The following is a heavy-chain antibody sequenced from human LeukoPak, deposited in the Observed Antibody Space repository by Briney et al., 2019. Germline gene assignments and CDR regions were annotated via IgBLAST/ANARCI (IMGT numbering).Heavy chain of an antibody. J-gene: IGHJ4*02. CDR1: GFTFSSYW. CDR2: IKQDGSEK. V-gene: IGHV3-7*01. D-gene: IGHD6-19*01. CDR3: ARDLRIAVASY. Sequence: PGGSLRLSCAACGFTFSSYWMSWVRQAPGKGLEWVANIKQDGSEKYYVDSVKGRFTISRDNAKNSLYLQMNSLRAEDTAVYYCARDLRIAVASYWGQGTLVTVSS.